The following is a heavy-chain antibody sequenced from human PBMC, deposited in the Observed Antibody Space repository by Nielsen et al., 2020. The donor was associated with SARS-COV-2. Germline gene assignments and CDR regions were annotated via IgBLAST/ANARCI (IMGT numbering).Heavy chain of an antibody. J-gene: IGHJ4*02. CDR3: ARELTGGWYLFDH. CDR2: IWYDGSNK. CDR1: GFTFSSYG. Sequence: GGSLRLSCAASGFTFSSYGMHWVRQAPGKGLEWVAVIWYDGSNKYYADSVKGRFTISRDNSKNTLYLQMNSLRAEDTAVYYCARELTGGWYLFDHWGQGTLVTVSS. D-gene: IGHD6-19*01. V-gene: IGHV3-33*01.